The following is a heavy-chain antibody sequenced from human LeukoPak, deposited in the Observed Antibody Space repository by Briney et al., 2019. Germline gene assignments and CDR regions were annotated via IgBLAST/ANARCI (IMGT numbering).Heavy chain of an antibody. J-gene: IGHJ3*02. Sequence: GGSLRLSCAASGFTFSSYEMNWVRQAPGKGLEWVSGISGSGGSTYYADSVKGRFTISRDNSKNTLYLQMNSLRAEDTAVYYCAKDYYYGSGSYWGAFDIWGQGTMVTVSS. CDR3: AKDYYYGSGSYWGAFDI. D-gene: IGHD3-10*01. CDR2: ISGSGGST. CDR1: GFTFSSYE. V-gene: IGHV3-23*01.